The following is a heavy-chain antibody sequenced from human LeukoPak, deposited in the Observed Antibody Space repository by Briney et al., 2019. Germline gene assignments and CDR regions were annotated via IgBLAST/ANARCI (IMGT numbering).Heavy chain of an antibody. Sequence: GGSLRLSCAASGFTFSSYWMSWVRQAPGPGKGLEWVANIKQDGSEKYYVDSVKGRFTISRDNAKNSLYLQMNSLRAEDTAVYYCARDKIVGATTLDYWGQGTLVTVSS. V-gene: IGHV3-7*01. J-gene: IGHJ4*02. CDR3: ARDKIVGATTLDY. CDR2: IKQDGSEK. D-gene: IGHD1-26*01. CDR1: GFTFSSYW.